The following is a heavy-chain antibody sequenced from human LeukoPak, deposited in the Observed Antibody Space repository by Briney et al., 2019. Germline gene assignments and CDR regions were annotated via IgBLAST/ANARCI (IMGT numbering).Heavy chain of an antibody. Sequence: SETLSLTCTVSGGSISSGVYYWSWIRQHPGKGLEWIGYIYYSGSTYYNPSLKSRVTISVDTSKNQFSLKLSSVTAADTAVYYCRSSWTSRGIDYWGQGTLVTVSS. D-gene: IGHD6-13*01. CDR1: GGSISSGVYY. CDR3: RSSWTSRGIDY. CDR2: IYYSGST. V-gene: IGHV4-31*03. J-gene: IGHJ4*02.